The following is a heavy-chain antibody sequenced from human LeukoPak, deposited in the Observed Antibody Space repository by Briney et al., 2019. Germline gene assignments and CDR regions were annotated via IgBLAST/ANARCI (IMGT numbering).Heavy chain of an antibody. CDR1: GYNFATHF. Sequence: GESLKISCKGFGYNFATHFIGWVRQMPGKGPEWMGIIYPGDSDTIYSPSFRGQVTISADKSINTAYLQWSSLKASDTAIYYCTRRMPFGASPGFDYWGQGTLVTVSS. CDR3: TRRMPFGASPGFDY. D-gene: IGHD3-16*01. V-gene: IGHV5-51*01. CDR2: IYPGDSDT. J-gene: IGHJ4*02.